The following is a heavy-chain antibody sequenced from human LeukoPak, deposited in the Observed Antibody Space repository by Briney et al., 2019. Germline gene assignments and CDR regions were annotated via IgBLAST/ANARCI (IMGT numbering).Heavy chain of an antibody. CDR3: ARIIGISGTYPTDY. Sequence: GGSLRLSCEVSGFTLSSYTMNWVRQAPGKGLEWVSSISSSSSYIYYADSMKGRFIISRDNARNSLYLEMNSLRAEDTAVYYCARIIGISGTYPTDYWGQGTLVTVSS. CDR1: GFTLSSYT. J-gene: IGHJ4*02. D-gene: IGHD1-26*01. CDR2: ISSSSSYI. V-gene: IGHV3-21*06.